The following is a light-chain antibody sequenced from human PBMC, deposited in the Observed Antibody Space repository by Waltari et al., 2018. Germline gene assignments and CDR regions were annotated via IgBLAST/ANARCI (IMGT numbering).Light chain of an antibody. J-gene: IGKJ5*01. Sequence: IHLTQSPSSLSASVVDRVTITCRARQGISSALAWYQQKPGKAPKLLIDDASSLESGVPSRCRGSGSGTDFTLTISSLQPEDFATYYCQQFNSYPPTFGQGTRLEIK. V-gene: IGKV1-13*02. CDR3: QQFNSYPPT. CDR2: DAS. CDR1: QGISSA.